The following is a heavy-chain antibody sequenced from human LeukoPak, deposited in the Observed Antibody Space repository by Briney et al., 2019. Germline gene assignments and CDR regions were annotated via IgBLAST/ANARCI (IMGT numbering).Heavy chain of an antibody. CDR3: ARVETGSGSYYPDY. V-gene: IGHV1-2*02. Sequence: GASVKVSCKASGYTFTSYGISWVRQAPGQGLEWMGWINPNSGGTNYAQKFQGRVTMTRDTSISTAYMELSRLRSDDTAVYYCARVETGSGSYYPDYWGQGTLVTVSS. CDR2: INPNSGGT. CDR1: GYTFTSYG. D-gene: IGHD1-26*01. J-gene: IGHJ4*02.